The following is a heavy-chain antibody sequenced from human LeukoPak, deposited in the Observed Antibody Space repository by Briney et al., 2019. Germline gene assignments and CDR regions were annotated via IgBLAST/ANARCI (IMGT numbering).Heavy chain of an antibody. D-gene: IGHD6-6*01. Sequence: GGSLRLSCAASGFTFSSYAMSWVRQAPGKGLEWVSAISGSGGSTYYADSVKGRFTISRDNSKNTLNLQMNRLRTEDTAMYYGASDYRRSSKVSVDYWGQGTLVTVSS. CDR1: GFTFSSYA. CDR3: ASDYRRSSKVSVDY. V-gene: IGHV3-23*01. J-gene: IGHJ4*02. CDR2: ISGSGGST.